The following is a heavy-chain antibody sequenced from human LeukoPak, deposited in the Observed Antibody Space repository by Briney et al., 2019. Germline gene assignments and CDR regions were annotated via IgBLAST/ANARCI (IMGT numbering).Heavy chain of an antibody. V-gene: IGHV3-30*02. J-gene: IGHJ4*02. Sequence: GGSLRLSCAASGFTFSNYGIRWVRQAPGKGLEWVAFIRYDGSDEYYAESVKGRFTISRDNSKNTLYLQMNSLRAEDTAVYYCARASQYNYYFDYWGQGTLVTVSS. CDR3: ARASQYNYYFDY. CDR1: GFTFSNYG. CDR2: IRYDGSDE. D-gene: IGHD1-1*01.